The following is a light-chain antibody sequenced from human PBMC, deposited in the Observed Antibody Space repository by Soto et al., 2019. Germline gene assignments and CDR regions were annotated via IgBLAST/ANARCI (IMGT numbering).Light chain of an antibody. CDR2: KVS. CDR1: QSLIHSDGNTY. Sequence: DVVMTQSPLSLPVTLGQPASISCRSSQSLIHSDGNTYLNWFQQRPGQSPRRLIYKVSDRDSGVPVRFTGSGSGTDFTLKISRVEAEDVGVYYCIQGTHWPWTFGQGTEVDIK. V-gene: IGKV2-30*02. J-gene: IGKJ1*01. CDR3: IQGTHWPWT.